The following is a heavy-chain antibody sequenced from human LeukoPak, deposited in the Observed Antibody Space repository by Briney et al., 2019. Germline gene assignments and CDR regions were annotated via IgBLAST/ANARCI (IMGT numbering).Heavy chain of an antibody. V-gene: IGHV4-59*01. CDR3: ARGKATSSPFDY. J-gene: IGHJ4*02. Sequence: SETLSLTCTVSGGSISSYYWSWIRQPPGKGLEWIGYIYYSGSTNYNPSLKSRVTISVDTSKNQFSLKLSSVTAADTAVYYCARGKATSSPFDYWGQGILVTVSS. CDR2: IYYSGST. CDR1: GGSISSYY.